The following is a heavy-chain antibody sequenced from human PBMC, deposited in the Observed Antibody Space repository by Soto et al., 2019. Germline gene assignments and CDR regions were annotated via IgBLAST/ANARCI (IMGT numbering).Heavy chain of an antibody. D-gene: IGHD2-15*01. J-gene: IGHJ5*02. CDR2: INDSGST. V-gene: IGHV4-34*01. CDR1: GGAFRGYY. Sequence: SLTCALYGGAFRGYYWSWIRQPPGKGLEWLGEINDSGSTNYNPSLKSRITISLDTSKKEISLRLSSVTAADTAVYYCARERGRYCSGESCYPFGPWGQGALVTSP. CDR3: ARERGRYCSGESCYPFGP.